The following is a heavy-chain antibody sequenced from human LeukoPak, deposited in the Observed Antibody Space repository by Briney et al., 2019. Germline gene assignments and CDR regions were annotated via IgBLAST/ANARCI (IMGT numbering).Heavy chain of an antibody. CDR1: GFIFSNYG. V-gene: IGHV3-30*02. D-gene: IGHD3-22*01. J-gene: IGHJ4*02. CDR2: IRYDGSNK. CDR3: TRDGSYYDSSGYYRYNDY. Sequence: GGSLRLSCAASGFIFSNYGMHWVRQAPGKGLEWVAFIRYDGSNKYYADSVKGRFTISRDNAKNTLYLQMNSLRAEDTAVYYCTRDGSYYDSSGYYRYNDYWGQGTLVTVSS.